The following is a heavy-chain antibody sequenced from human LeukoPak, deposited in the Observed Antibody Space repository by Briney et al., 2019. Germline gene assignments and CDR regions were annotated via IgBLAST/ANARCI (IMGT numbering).Heavy chain of an antibody. CDR3: VTYYFDIRGQKKNY. CDR1: GGSFSGYY. J-gene: IGHJ4*02. CDR2: INHSGST. D-gene: IGHD3-22*01. V-gene: IGHV4-34*01. Sequence: SETLSLTCAVYGGSFSGYYWSWIRQPPGKGLEWIGEINHSGSTNYNPSLKSRVTISVDTSKKQFSLKLSSVTSAVTAVYYCVTYYFDIRGQKKNYWGQGTLVTVSS.